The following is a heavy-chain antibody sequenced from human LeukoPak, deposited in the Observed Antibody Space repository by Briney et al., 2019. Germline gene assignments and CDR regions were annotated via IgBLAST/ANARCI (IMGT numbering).Heavy chain of an antibody. Sequence: SQTLSLTCAISGDSASNNNAGWNWVRQSPSRGLEWLGRTYYRSTWYNDYAESVKSRITITPDTSKSQFSLQLNSVSPEDTAVYYCAKGLYYGLGSYFPFDFWGQGTLVTVSS. D-gene: IGHD3-10*01. V-gene: IGHV6-1*01. J-gene: IGHJ4*02. CDR1: GDSASNNNAG. CDR3: AKGLYYGLGSYFPFDF. CDR2: TYYRSTWYN.